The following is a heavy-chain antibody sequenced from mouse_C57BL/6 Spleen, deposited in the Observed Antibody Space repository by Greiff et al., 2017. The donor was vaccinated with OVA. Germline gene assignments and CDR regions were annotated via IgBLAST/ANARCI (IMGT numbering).Heavy chain of an antibody. CDR1: GFSLSTSGMG. J-gene: IGHJ4*01. CDR3: ARRATRGAMDY. V-gene: IGHV8-12*01. D-gene: IGHD2-1*01. Sequence: QVPLKASCPGILQSSQTLSLTCSFSGFSLSTSGMGVSWIRQPSGKGLEWLAHISWDDDKRYNPSLKSRLTISKDTSRNQVFLKITSVDTAETATDYCARRATRGAMDYWGQGTSVTVSS. CDR2: ISWDDDK.